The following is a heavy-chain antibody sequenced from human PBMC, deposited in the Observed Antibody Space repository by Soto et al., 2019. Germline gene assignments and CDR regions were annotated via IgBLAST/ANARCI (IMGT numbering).Heavy chain of an antibody. V-gene: IGHV1-8*02. Sequence: ASVKVSCKTSGYTFTDYYMHWVRQAPGQGLEWMGWMNPNTGNSGYAQKFQGRVTMTSDTSISTAHMELSSLRSEDTAVYYCARRAETNGWNGFGADKYYFDFWGQGTLVTVSS. CDR1: GYTFTDYY. J-gene: IGHJ4*02. CDR3: ARRAETNGWNGFGADKYYFDF. CDR2: MNPNTGNS. D-gene: IGHD1-1*01.